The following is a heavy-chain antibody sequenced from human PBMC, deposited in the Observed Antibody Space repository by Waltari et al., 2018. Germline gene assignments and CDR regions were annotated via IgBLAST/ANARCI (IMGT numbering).Heavy chain of an antibody. Sequence: EGQLVESGGGLVKPGGSLRLSCAASGLRFGAYTLNWVRQAPGKGLEWVSYISSSSAYKYYADSVKGRFAISRDNAKNLLFLQMNSLRADDTAVYYCVRENCSVTSCFKHFDYWGRGILVTVSS. CDR3: VRENCSVTSCFKHFDY. CDR1: GLRFGAYT. CDR2: ISSSSAYK. D-gene: IGHD2-2*01. V-gene: IGHV3-21*05. J-gene: IGHJ4*02.